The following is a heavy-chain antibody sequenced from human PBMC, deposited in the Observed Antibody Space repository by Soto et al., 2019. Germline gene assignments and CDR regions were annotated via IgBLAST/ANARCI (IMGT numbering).Heavy chain of an antibody. CDR2: IKSKNDGGTT. CDR3: TTDWVTNRH. J-gene: IGHJ1*01. CDR1: GITFSDAW. D-gene: IGHD4-17*01. Sequence: EVELVESGGGSVKPGGSLRLSCAAAGITFSDAWMSWVRQVPGTGLEWVGRIKSKNDGGTTDYAAPVKGRFIISRDDSKNTVYLQMNTLKSEDTAVYYCTTDWVTNRHWGQGTLVTVSS. V-gene: IGHV3-15*01.